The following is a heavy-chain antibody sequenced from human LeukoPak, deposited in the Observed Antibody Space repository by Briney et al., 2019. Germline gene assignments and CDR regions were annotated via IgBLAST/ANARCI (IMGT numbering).Heavy chain of an antibody. J-gene: IGHJ6*03. CDR2: INPNSGGT. Sequence: ASVKLSCKASGYTFTGYYMHWVRQAPGQGLELMGWINPNSGGTNYAQKYHGRGPMTRDTSISTAYLELSRLRLDDTAVYYCARDRGARVYYDMDVWGKGTTVTISS. CDR1: GYTFTGYY. CDR3: ARDRGARVYYDMDV. D-gene: IGHD1-26*01. V-gene: IGHV1-2*02.